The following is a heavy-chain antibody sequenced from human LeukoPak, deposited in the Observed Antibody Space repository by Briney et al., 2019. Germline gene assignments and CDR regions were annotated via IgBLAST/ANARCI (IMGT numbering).Heavy chain of an antibody. Sequence: SETLSLTCTVSGDSISNYYWSWVRQPAGKGLEWIGRIYSSGITNYSPSLKSRVTMSVDASKNQFSLKVTSVTAADTAVYYCARNALLSDSDYGMDVWGQGTTVTISS. J-gene: IGHJ6*02. CDR1: GDSISNYY. CDR3: ARNALLSDSDYGMDV. CDR2: IYSSGIT. D-gene: IGHD3-9*01. V-gene: IGHV4-4*07.